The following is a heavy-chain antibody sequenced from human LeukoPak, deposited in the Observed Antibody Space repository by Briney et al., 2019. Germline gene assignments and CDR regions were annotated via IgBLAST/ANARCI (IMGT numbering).Heavy chain of an antibody. D-gene: IGHD1-1*01. V-gene: IGHV3-33*08. J-gene: IGHJ6*02. Sequence: GRSLRLSCAASGFTFDDYAMHWVRQAPGKGLEWVAVIWYDGSNKYYADSVKGRFTISRDNSKNTLYLQMNSLRAEDTAVYYCAREVLEYYYYGMDAWGQGTTVTVSS. CDR2: IWYDGSNK. CDR1: GFTFDDYA. CDR3: AREVLEYYYYGMDA.